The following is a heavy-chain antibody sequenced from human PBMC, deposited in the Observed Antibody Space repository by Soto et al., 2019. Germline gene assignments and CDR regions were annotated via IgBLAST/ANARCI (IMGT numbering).Heavy chain of an antibody. J-gene: IGHJ4*02. D-gene: IGHD3-22*01. CDR2: ISGSGGST. CDR3: AKDGLYVVITTGDY. CDR1: GFTFSSYA. V-gene: IGHV3-23*01. Sequence: PGGSLRLSCAASGFTFSSYAMSWVRQAPGKGLEWVSAISGSGGSTYYADSVKGRFTISRDNSKNTLYLQMNSLRAEDTAVYYCAKDGLYVVITTGDYWGQGTLVTVSS.